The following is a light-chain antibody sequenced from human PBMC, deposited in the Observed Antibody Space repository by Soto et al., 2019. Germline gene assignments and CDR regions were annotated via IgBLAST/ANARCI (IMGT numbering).Light chain of an antibody. J-gene: IGKJ1*01. CDR2: GAS. Sequence: EIVLTQSPGTLALSPGEGATLSCRASQSVSKYLAWYQQKPGQAPRLLIYGASSRATGIPDSFSGSGSGTDFTLTIRRLEPEDFAVYYCQQYGGSPQTFGQGTKVDIK. CDR1: QSVSKY. V-gene: IGKV3-20*01. CDR3: QQYGGSPQT.